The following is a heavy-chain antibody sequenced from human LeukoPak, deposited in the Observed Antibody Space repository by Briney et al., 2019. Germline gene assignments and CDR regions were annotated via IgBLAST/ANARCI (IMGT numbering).Heavy chain of an antibody. V-gene: IGHV4-4*02. Sequence: PSETLSLTCAVSGGSISSSNWWSWVRQPPGKGLEWIGEIYHSGSTNYNPALKRRVTISVDKSKNEFSLKLSYVTAADTAVYYCASGYSSGWYFDYWGQGTLVTVSS. CDR1: GGSISSSNW. D-gene: IGHD6-19*01. J-gene: IGHJ4*02. CDR2: IYHSGST. CDR3: ASGYSSGWYFDY.